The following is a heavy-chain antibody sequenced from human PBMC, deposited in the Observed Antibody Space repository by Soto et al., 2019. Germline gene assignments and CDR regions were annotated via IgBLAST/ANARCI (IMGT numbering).Heavy chain of an antibody. J-gene: IGHJ5*02. Sequence: EVQLVESGGGLVQPGRSLRLSCAASGFTFDDYAMHWVRQAPGKGLEWVSGISWNSGSIGYADSVKGRFTISRDNAKNSLYLKMNSLRAEDTALYHCAKDRWRIAVAGNWFDPWGQGTLVTVSS. CDR2: ISWNSGSI. D-gene: IGHD6-19*01. V-gene: IGHV3-9*01. CDR3: AKDRWRIAVAGNWFDP. CDR1: GFTFDDYA.